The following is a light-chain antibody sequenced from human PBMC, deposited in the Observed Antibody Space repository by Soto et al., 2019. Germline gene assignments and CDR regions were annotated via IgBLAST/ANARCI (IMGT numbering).Light chain of an antibody. Sequence: EIVLTQSPGTLSLSPGERATLSCRASQSVSSSYLVWYQQKPGQAPRLLIYGASSRATGIPDRFSGSGSGTDFTLTISRLEPEEFAVYYCQQYDSSSYTFGQGTKLEIK. J-gene: IGKJ2*01. CDR2: GAS. V-gene: IGKV3-20*01. CDR1: QSVSSSY. CDR3: QQYDSSSYT.